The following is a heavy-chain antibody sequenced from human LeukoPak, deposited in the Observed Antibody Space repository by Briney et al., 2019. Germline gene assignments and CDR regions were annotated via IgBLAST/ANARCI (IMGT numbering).Heavy chain of an antibody. J-gene: IGHJ5*02. CDR2: ISSSSSYI. D-gene: IGHD5-12*01. CDR3: ARDKVDIVAANWFDP. CDR1: GFTFSSYS. V-gene: IGHV3-21*01. Sequence: GGSLRLSCAASGFTFSSYSMNWVRQAPGKGLEWVPSISSSSSYIYYADSVKGRFTISRDNAKNSLYLQMNSLRADDTAVYYCARDKVDIVAANWFDPWGQGTLVTVSS.